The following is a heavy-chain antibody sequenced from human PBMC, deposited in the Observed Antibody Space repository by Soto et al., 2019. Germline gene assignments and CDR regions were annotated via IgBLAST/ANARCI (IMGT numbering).Heavy chain of an antibody. V-gene: IGHV1-2*02. J-gene: IGHJ6*02. Sequence: ASVKVSCKASGHTFTGYYMHWVRQAPGQGLEWMGWIRAYNGDTNYAQKFQTRVTMTTDKSTDTAYMDLRSLTSDDTAIYYCARAGAAPYYYYGLDVWGQGTTVTVSS. D-gene: IGHD3-10*01. CDR2: IRAYNGDT. CDR3: ARAGAAPYYYYGLDV. CDR1: GHTFTGYY.